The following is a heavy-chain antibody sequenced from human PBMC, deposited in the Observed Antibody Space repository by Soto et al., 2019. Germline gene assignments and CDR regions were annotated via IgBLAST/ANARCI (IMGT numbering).Heavy chain of an antibody. V-gene: IGHV3-74*01. CDR3: AREGPYSSTWYWDF. CDR1: GFKFSQYY. D-gene: IGHD6-13*01. Sequence: EVQLLESGGGLVQPGGSLTLSCAVSGFKFSQYYMHWVRQAPGKGLEWVSRIKSDGSSIHYAVSVKGRFTISRDNTKHTLSLQMNSLSTEDTAVYYCAREGPYSSTWYWDFWGEGTLVTVSS. J-gene: IGHJ4*02. CDR2: IKSDGSSI.